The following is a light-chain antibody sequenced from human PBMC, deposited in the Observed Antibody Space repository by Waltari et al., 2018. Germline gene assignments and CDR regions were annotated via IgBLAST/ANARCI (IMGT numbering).Light chain of an antibody. Sequence: QRPEKGPRYLMKVNSDGSNIKVDDIPDRFSGSSSGAERYLTISSLQPDDEADYYCQTGGHGTWVFGGGTTLTVL. CDR2: VNSDGSN. J-gene: IGLJ3*02. V-gene: IGLV4-69*01. CDR3: QTGGHGTWV.